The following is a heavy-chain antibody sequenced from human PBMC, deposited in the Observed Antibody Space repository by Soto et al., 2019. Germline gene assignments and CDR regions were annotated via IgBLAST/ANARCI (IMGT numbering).Heavy chain of an antibody. J-gene: IGHJ6*02. D-gene: IGHD1-26*01. CDR1: GYTFTGYY. V-gene: IGHV1-2*04. CDR2: INPNSGGT. CDR3: ARSGGAPDYYYYYGMDV. Sequence: ASVKVSCKASGYTFTGYYMHWVRQAPGQGLEWMGWINPNSGGTNYAQKFQGWVTMTRDTSISTAYMELSRLRSDDTAVYYCARSGGAPDYYYYYGMDVWGQGTKVTVSS.